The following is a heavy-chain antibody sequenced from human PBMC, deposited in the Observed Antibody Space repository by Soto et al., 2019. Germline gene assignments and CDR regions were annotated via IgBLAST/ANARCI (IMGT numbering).Heavy chain of an antibody. J-gene: IGHJ4*02. CDR1: GYTFTSYG. CDR3: ARVKIVVVVAATYYFDY. D-gene: IGHD2-15*01. Sequence: ASVKVSCKASGYTFTSYGISWVRQAPGQGLEWMGWISAYNGNTNYAQKLQGRVTMTTDTSTSTAYMELRSLRSDDTAVYYCARVKIVVVVAATYYFDYWGQGTLVTV. V-gene: IGHV1-18*01. CDR2: ISAYNGNT.